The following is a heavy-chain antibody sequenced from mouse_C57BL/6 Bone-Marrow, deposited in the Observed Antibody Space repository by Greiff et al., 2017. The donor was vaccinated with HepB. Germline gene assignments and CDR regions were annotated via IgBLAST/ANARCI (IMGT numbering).Heavy chain of an antibody. V-gene: IGHV5-4*01. CDR3: ARDGYYEAY. J-gene: IGHJ3*01. D-gene: IGHD2-3*01. Sequence: EVHLVESGGGLVKPGGSLKLSCAASGFTFSSYAMSWVRQTPEKRLEWVATISDGGSYTYYPDNVKGRFTISRDNAKNNLYLQMSHLKSEDTAMYYCARDGYYEAYWGQGTLVTVSA. CDR1: GFTFSSYA. CDR2: ISDGGSYT.